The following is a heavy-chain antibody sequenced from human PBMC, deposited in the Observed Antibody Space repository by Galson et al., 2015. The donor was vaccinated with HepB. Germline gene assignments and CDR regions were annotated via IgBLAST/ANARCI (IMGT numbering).Heavy chain of an antibody. V-gene: IGHV3-23*01. CDR1: GFTFSSLG. CDR3: AKGTTDGDH. Sequence: SLRLSCAATGFTFSSLGMTWVRQAPGKGLECVAAIGVNARRTDYADSVKGRFTISRDNSRNMLYLQMNNLRAEDTAVYYCAKGTTDGDHWGQGTLVTGSS. CDR2: IGVNARRT. D-gene: IGHD1-1*01. J-gene: IGHJ4*02.